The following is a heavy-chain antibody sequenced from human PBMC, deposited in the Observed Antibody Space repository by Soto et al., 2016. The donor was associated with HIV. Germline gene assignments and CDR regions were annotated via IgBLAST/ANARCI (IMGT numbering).Heavy chain of an antibody. Sequence: QLQLQESGPGLVRPSETLSLTCTVSGDSISIGSYYWGWIRQPPGKGLEWIGSIYYNGRTYYNPSLKSRLTISLDASKNQFSLKLTSVTAADTAAYYCARGQGYMSGGSRSLFLYYFYMDIWGRGTTATVSS. J-gene: IGHJ6*03. V-gene: IGHV4-39*01. CDR3: ARGQGYMSGGSRSLFLYYFYMDI. D-gene: IGHD1-1*01. CDR1: GDSISIGSYY. CDR2: IYYNGRT.